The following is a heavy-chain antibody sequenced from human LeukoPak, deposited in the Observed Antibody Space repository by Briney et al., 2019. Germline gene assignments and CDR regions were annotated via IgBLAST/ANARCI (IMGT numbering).Heavy chain of an antibody. CDR3: ARSRLRRFGFDI. V-gene: IGHV3-53*01. CDR2: IYSGGST. CDR1: GFTVSSNY. D-gene: IGHD3-10*01. Sequence: GGSLRLSCAASGFTVSSNYMSWVRQAPGKGLEWVSVIYSGGSTYYADSVTGRFTISIDNSKNTLYLQMNSLRAEDTAVYYCARSRLRRFGFDIWGQGTMVTVSS. J-gene: IGHJ3*02.